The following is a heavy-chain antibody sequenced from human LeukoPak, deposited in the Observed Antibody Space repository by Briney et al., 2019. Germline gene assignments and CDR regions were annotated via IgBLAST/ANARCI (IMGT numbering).Heavy chain of an antibody. V-gene: IGHV3-72*01. CDR1: GFTFSDYS. CDR2: TRNKANSYTA. CDR3: AKDRRYGDYALDY. D-gene: IGHD4-17*01. Sequence: GGSLRLSCAASGFTFSDYSMDWVRQAPGKGLEWVGRTRNKANSYTAKYAASVKGRFTISRDDSKNSLHLQMNSLKTEDTAVYYCAKDRRYGDYALDYWGQGTLVTVSS. J-gene: IGHJ4*02.